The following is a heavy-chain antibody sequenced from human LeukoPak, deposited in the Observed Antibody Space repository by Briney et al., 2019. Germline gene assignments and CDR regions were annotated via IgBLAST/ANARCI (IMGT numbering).Heavy chain of an antibody. CDR3: ARGGPYEYVWGSYRPFDY. V-gene: IGHV1-2*06. Sequence: ASVKVSCKASGYTFTSYYMHWERQAPGQGLEWMGRINPNSGGTNYAQKFQGRVTMTRDTSISTAYMELSRLRSDDTAVFYCARGGPYEYVWGSYRPFDYWGQGTLVTVSS. D-gene: IGHD3-16*02. CDR2: INPNSGGT. J-gene: IGHJ4*02. CDR1: GYTFTSYY.